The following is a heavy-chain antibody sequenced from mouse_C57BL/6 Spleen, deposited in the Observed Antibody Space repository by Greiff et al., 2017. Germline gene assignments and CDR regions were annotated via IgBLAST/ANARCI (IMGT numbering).Heavy chain of an antibody. CDR3: ARSDYYGSRSWFAY. CDR1: GYAFTNYL. CDR2: INPGSGGT. J-gene: IGHJ3*01. D-gene: IGHD1-1*01. V-gene: IGHV1-54*01. Sequence: QVQLQQSGAELVRPGTSVKVSCKASGYAFTNYLIEWVQQRPGQGLEWIGVINPGSGGTNYNEKFKGKATLTADKSSSTAYMQLSSLTSEDSAVYFCARSDYYGSRSWFAYWGQGTLVTVSA.